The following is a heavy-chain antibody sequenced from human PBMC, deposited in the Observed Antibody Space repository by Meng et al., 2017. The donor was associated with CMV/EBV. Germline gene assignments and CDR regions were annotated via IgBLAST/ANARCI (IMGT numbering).Heavy chain of an antibody. Sequence: GSLRLSCTVSGGSIRSYYWSWIRQPPGKGLEWIGYIYYSGSTNYNPSLKSRVTISVDTSKNQFSLKLSSVTAADTAVYYCARGDIVVVPGAHYYYYGMDVWGQGTTVTVSS. CDR2: IYYSGST. CDR1: GGSIRSYY. V-gene: IGHV4-59*01. J-gene: IGHJ6*02. CDR3: ARGDIVVVPGAHYYYYGMDV. D-gene: IGHD2-2*01.